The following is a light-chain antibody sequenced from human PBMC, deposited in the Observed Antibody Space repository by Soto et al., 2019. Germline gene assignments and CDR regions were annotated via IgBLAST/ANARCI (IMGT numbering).Light chain of an antibody. CDR2: DVS. J-gene: IGLJ2*01. CDR1: SSDVAGYNY. Sequence: QSALTQPPSASGSPGQSVTISCTGTSSDVAGYNYVSWYQQHPGKAPKLMIDDVSKRPSGVPDRFSGSKSGNTASLTVSGLQYEDEDDYFCTSYAGSNSVVFGGGTKLTVL. CDR3: TSYAGSNSVV. V-gene: IGLV2-8*01.